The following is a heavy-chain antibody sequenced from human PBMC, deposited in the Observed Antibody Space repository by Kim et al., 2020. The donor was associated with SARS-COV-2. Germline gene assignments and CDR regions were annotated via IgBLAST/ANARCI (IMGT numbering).Heavy chain of an antibody. D-gene: IGHD1-26*01. CDR3: AREVGATGAVGCFPMDV. Sequence: SVKVSCKASGGTFSSYAISWVRQAPGQGLEWMGGIIPIFGTANYAQKFQGRVTITADESTSTAYMELSSLRSEDTAVYYCAREVGATGAVGCFPMDVWGQGTTVTVSS. CDR1: GGTFSSYA. CDR2: IIPIFGTA. V-gene: IGHV1-69*13. J-gene: IGHJ6*02.